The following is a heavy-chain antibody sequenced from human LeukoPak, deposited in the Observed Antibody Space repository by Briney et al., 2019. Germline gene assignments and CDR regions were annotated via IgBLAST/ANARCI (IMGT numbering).Heavy chain of an antibody. CDR1: GLIFGGYS. Sequence: GGSLRLSCAASGLIFGGYSMDWVRQAPGKGLEWVAFIRSSGDGEQHADSVKGRFTISRDNAKNSLYQQMNSLRVEDRAVYYCVRVTYYYYYMDVWGKGTTVTVSS. CDR2: IRSSGDGE. J-gene: IGHJ6*03. CDR3: VRVTYYYYYMDV. V-gene: IGHV3-48*04.